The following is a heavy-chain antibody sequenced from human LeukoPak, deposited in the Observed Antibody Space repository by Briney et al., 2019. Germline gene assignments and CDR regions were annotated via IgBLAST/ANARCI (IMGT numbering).Heavy chain of an antibody. CDR2: IIPIFGTA. Sequence: GASVKVSCKASGGTFSSYAISWVRQAPGQGPEWMGGIIPIFGTANYAQKFQGRVTITADESTSTAYMELSSLRSEDTAVYYCARDNHHDILTGPLPLDYWGQGTLDTVPS. D-gene: IGHD3-9*01. J-gene: IGHJ4*02. CDR3: ARDNHHDILTGPLPLDY. CDR1: GGTFSSYA. V-gene: IGHV1-69*13.